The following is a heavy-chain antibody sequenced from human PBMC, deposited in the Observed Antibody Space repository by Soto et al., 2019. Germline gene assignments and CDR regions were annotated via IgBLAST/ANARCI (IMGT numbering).Heavy chain of an antibody. CDR2: ISGSGGST. Sequence: EVQLLESGGGLVQPGGSLRLSCAASGFTFSSYAMSWVRQAPGKGLEWVSAISGSGGSTYYAASMKCRFTISRDNSKNTLYLQMNSLRTKDTAVYYCTKSLSSSSRNAFDIWGQGPMVTVSS. J-gene: IGHJ3*02. CDR3: TKSLSSSSRNAFDI. V-gene: IGHV3-23*01. CDR1: GFTFSSYA. D-gene: IGHD6-13*01.